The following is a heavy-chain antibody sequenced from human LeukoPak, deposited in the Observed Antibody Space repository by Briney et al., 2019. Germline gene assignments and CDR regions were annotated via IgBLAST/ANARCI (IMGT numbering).Heavy chain of an antibody. CDR3: AKEGCSSTSCSYFDY. CDR1: GITFSSYG. V-gene: IGHV3-23*01. Sequence: PGGSLRLSCAASGITFSSYGMSWVRQAPGKGLEWVSSISSTGGTTYYADSVKGRFTISRDNSKNTLYLQMNSLRPEDTAVYYCAKEGCSSTSCSYFDYWGQGTLVTVSS. CDR2: ISSTGGTT. J-gene: IGHJ4*02. D-gene: IGHD2-2*01.